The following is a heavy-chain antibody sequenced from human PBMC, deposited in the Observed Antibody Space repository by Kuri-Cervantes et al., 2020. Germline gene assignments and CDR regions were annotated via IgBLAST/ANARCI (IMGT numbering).Heavy chain of an antibody. Sequence: GESLKISCAASGFTFSSYAMHWVRQAPGKGLEWVAVISYDGSNKYYADSVKGRFTISRDNSKNTLYLQLNSLRAEDTAVYYCAKGNVGYYFDYWGQGTLVTVSS. V-gene: IGHV3-30-3*01. CDR2: ISYDGSNK. CDR3: AKGNVGYYFDY. J-gene: IGHJ4*02. D-gene: IGHD2-15*01. CDR1: GFTFSSYA.